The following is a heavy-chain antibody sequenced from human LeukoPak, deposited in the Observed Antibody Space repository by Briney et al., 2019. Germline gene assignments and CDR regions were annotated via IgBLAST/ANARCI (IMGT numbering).Heavy chain of an antibody. CDR2: IYYSGST. V-gene: IGHV4-59*11. CDR3: ASSEYSSSAIDP. Sequence: SETLSLTCTVSGGSISSHYWSWIRQPPGKGLEWIGYIYYSGSTNYNPSLKSRVTISVDTSKNQFSLKLSSVTAADTAVYYCASSEYSSSAIDPWGQGTLVTVSP. D-gene: IGHD6-6*01. CDR1: GGSISSHY. J-gene: IGHJ5*02.